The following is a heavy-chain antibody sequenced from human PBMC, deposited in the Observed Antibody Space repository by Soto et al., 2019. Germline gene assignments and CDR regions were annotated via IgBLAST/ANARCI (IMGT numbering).Heavy chain of an antibody. CDR2: INTHTGGT. D-gene: IGHD3-10*01. Sequence: ASVKVSCKASGYTFTDYYLHWLRQAPGQGLVWVGWINTHTGGTNFAQRFQGRVTMTRDTTISTAYMELSGLRSDDQAVYYGARDPIGGGAPYYCDYWGQGTLVTVSS. CDR3: ARDPIGGGAPYYCDY. V-gene: IGHV1-2*02. CDR1: GYTFTDYY. J-gene: IGHJ4*02.